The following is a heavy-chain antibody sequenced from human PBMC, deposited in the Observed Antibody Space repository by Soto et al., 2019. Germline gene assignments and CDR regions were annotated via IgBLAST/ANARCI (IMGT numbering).Heavy chain of an antibody. D-gene: IGHD3-10*01. Sequence: EVQLVESGGGLVKPGGSLRLSCAASGFTFSSYAMNWVRKAPGKGLEWISSISSGSSYIYYAGSVKGRFTISRDNAKNSLFLQMNSLRADDTAVYYCARDILSGGAYPDSWGQGTKVTVSS. V-gene: IGHV3-21*01. CDR1: GFTFSSYA. J-gene: IGHJ5*01. CDR2: ISSGSSYI. CDR3: ARDILSGGAYPDS.